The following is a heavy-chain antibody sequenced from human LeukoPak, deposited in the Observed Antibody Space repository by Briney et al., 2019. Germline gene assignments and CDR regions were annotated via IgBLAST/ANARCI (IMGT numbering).Heavy chain of an antibody. V-gene: IGHV4-59*01. Sequence: KPSETLSLTCTVSGGSISSYYWSWNRQPPGKGLEWIGYIYYSGSTNYNPSLKSRVTISVDTSKNQFSLKLSSVTAADTAVYYCARAADSTHFDYWGQGTLVTVSS. CDR3: ARAADSTHFDY. D-gene: IGHD3-22*01. CDR1: GGSISSYY. CDR2: IYYSGST. J-gene: IGHJ4*02.